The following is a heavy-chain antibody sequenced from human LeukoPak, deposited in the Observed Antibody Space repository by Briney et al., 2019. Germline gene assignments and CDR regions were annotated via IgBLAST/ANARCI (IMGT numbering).Heavy chain of an antibody. CDR2: IYPGDSDT. J-gene: IGHJ5*02. Sequence: GESLKISCKGSGYSFTSYWIGWVRQMPGKGLEWMGIIYPGDSDTRYSPSFQGQVTISADKSISTAYLQWSSLKASDTAMYYCARHVHGFGTLGPWFDPWGQGTLVTVSS. CDR3: ARHVHGFGTLGPWFDP. CDR1: GYSFTSYW. D-gene: IGHD3-10*01. V-gene: IGHV5-51*01.